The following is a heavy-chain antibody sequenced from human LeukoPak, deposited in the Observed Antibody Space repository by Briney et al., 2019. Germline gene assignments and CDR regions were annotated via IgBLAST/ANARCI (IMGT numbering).Heavy chain of an antibody. Sequence: GGSLRLSCAASGFTFSSYWMSRVRQAPGKGLEWVANIKQDGSEKYYVDSVKGRFTISRDNAKNSLYLQMNSLRAEDTAVYNCARVRGDYYFDYWGQGTLVTVSP. J-gene: IGHJ4*02. CDR1: GFTFSSYW. D-gene: IGHD4-17*01. V-gene: IGHV3-7*03. CDR3: ARVRGDYYFDY. CDR2: IKQDGSEK.